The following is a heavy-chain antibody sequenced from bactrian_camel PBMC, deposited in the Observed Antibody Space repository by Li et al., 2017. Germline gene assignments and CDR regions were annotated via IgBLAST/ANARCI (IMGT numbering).Heavy chain of an antibody. Sequence: VQLVESGGGLVQPGGSLRLSCAASGFTFRIADMSWIRQAPGKEREGVATIYSDGTTSYADSVKGRFTITRDNAKNTVNLQLNALESDDMAMYYCAPPAVLVQYWGQGTQVTVS. J-gene: IGHJ4*01. V-gene: IGHV3S10*01. CDR3: APPAVLVQY. CDR2: IYSDGTT. D-gene: IGHD2*01. CDR1: GFTFRIAD.